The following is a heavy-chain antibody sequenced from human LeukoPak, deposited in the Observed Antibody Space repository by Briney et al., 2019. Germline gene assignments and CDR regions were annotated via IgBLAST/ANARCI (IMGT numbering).Heavy chain of an antibody. CDR1: GYTFTSYY. CDR2: INPTGGST. J-gene: IGHJ4*02. D-gene: IGHD6-19*01. CDR3: SRLGPYSSDWYGYFDY. V-gene: IGHV1-46*01. Sequence: GASVKVSCKASGYTFTSYYIHWVRQAPGQGLEWMGLINPTGGSTSYAQKFQGRVTMTRDTSTSTVYMELSSLSSEDTAVYYCSRLGPYSSDWYGYFDYWGQGTLVTVSS.